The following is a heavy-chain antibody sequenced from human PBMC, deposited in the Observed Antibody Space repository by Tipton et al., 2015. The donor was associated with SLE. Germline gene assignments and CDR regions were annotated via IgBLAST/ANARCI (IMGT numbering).Heavy chain of an antibody. D-gene: IGHD1-26*01. Sequence: GLVKPSETLSLTCAVSGSSISSGYYWAWIRQPPGKGLEWIGTIYHSGSTYYNPSLKSRVTISVDTSKNQFSLKLTSVTAADTGVYYCAGGPVLQGAGFDFWGQGTMVTVSS. CDR1: GSSISSGYY. V-gene: IGHV4-38-2*01. CDR3: AGGPVLQGAGFDF. J-gene: IGHJ3*01. CDR2: IYHSGST.